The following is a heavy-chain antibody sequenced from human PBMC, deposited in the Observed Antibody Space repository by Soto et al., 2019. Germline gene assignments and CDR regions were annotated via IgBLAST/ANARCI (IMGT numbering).Heavy chain of an antibody. CDR2: ISGSGGST. CDR1: GFTFSSYA. V-gene: IGHV3-23*01. CDR3: AKDSTIFGVVPSPTDY. D-gene: IGHD3-3*01. Sequence: PGGSLRLSCAASGFTFSSYAMSWVRQAPGKGLEWVSAISGSGGSTYYADSVKGRFTISRDNSKNTLYLQMNSLRAEDTAVYYCAKDSTIFGVVPSPTDYCGQGTLVTVSS. J-gene: IGHJ4*02.